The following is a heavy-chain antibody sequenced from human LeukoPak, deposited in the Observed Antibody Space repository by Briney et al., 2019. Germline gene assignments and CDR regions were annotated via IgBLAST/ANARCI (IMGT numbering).Heavy chain of an antibody. CDR3: ARVGYCSGDRCYLHLDY. Sequence: ASVKVSCKASGYTFTNYAMNWVRQAPGQGLEWMGWINPKTGDTNFAKRFQGRVTMTRDTSISTVYMELNRLTSDDTALYYCARVGYCSGDRCYLHLDYWGQGTLVTVSS. V-gene: IGHV1-2*02. D-gene: IGHD2-15*01. CDR2: INPKTGDT. CDR1: GYTFTNYA. J-gene: IGHJ4*02.